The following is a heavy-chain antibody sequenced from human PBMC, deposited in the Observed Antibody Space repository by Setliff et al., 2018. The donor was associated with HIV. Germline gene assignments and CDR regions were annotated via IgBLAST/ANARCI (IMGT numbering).Heavy chain of an antibody. J-gene: IGHJ4*02. V-gene: IGHV3-21*01. CDR1: GFTFSSYT. CDR3: ARGLRWIQVSPDYFDF. CDR2: ISTSGSNI. D-gene: IGHD5-18*01. Sequence: GVLKISCSASGFTFSSYTMSWVRQAPGKGLEWVSSISTSGSNIDYADSLNGRFTISRDNAKNSLYLQMNRLRAEDTAVYYCARGLRWIQVSPDYFDFWGQGTLVTVSS.